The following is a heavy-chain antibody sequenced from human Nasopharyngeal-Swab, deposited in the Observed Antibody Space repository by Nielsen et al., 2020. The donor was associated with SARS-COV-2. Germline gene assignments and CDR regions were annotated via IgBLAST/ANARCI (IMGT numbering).Heavy chain of an antibody. V-gene: IGHV3-53*01. J-gene: IGHJ6*02. CDR3: ARDPPHYDILTGYSPGGMDV. Sequence: WIRQLPGKGLEWVSVIYSGGSTYYADSVKGRFTISRDNSKNTLYLQMNSLRAEDTAVYYCARDPPHYDILTGYSPGGMDVWGQGTTVTVSS. CDR2: IYSGGST. D-gene: IGHD3-9*01.